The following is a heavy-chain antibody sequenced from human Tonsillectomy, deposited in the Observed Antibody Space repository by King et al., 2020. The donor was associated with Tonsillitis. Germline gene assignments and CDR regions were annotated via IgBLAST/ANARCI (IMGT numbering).Heavy chain of an antibody. V-gene: IGHV3-15*01. D-gene: IGHD6-13*01. Sequence: VQLVESGGGLVKPGGSLRLSCAASGFTYRNAWMNWVRQAPGKGLEWVGRIKSITDGGTTDYAAPVKGRLTISRDDSKHTLFLQMNSLKPEDTAVYYCSILPEAGPGYWGQGTLFTVSA. CDR2: IKSITDGGTT. CDR1: GFTYRNAW. J-gene: IGHJ4*02. CDR3: SILPEAGPGY.